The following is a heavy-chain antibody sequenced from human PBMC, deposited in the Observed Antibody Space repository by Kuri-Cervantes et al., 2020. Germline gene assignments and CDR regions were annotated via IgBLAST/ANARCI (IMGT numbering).Heavy chain of an antibody. CDR1: GFTFSSYD. CDR2: IGTAGDT. Sequence: GESLKISCAASGFTFSSYDMHWVRQATGKGLEWVSAIGTAGDTYYPGSVKGRFTISRENAKNSLYLQMNSLRAGDTAVYYCASLRVVAATFWFDPWGQGTLVTVSS. D-gene: IGHD2-15*01. V-gene: IGHV3-13*01. CDR3: ASLRVVAATFWFDP. J-gene: IGHJ5*02.